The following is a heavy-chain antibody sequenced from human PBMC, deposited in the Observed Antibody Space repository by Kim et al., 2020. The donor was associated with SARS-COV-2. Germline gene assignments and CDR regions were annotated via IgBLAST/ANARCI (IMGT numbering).Heavy chain of an antibody. Sequence: PSLRSQVNISVDKFKNQFSLKLSFVTAADTAVYYCARAGVIEAAPGAFDIWGQGTMVTVSS. J-gene: IGHJ3*02. D-gene: IGHD6-13*01. CDR3: ARAGVIEAAPGAFDI. V-gene: IGHV4-4*02.